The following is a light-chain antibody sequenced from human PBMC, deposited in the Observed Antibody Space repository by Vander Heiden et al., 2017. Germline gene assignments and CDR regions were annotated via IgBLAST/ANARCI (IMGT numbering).Light chain of an antibody. J-gene: IGLJ3*02. V-gene: IGLV1-40*01. CDR2: GNS. Sequence: QSVLTQPPSVSGPPGQRVTITCPGNNSNIGAGNDVYWYQQIPGTAPKLLIYGNSNRPSGVPDRFSGSKSGTSGSLAITGLQAEDEADYYCQSYDSSLSALVFGGGTKLTVL. CDR1: NSNIGAGND. CDR3: QSYDSSLSALV.